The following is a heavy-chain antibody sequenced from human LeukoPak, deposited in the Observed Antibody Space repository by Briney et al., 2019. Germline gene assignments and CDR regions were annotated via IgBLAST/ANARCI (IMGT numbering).Heavy chain of an antibody. Sequence: GGSLRLSCAASGFTFSNYWMSWVRQAPGKGLEWVANIRQDGSDKYYMESVKGRFTISRDNANSSLYLQMYSLRAEDTAVYYCARDLFLSGIPAAGVFDYWGQGTLVTVSS. CDR3: ARDLFLSGIPAAGVFDY. CDR2: IRQDGSDK. V-gene: IGHV3-7*01. CDR1: GFTFSNYW. J-gene: IGHJ4*02. D-gene: IGHD6-25*01.